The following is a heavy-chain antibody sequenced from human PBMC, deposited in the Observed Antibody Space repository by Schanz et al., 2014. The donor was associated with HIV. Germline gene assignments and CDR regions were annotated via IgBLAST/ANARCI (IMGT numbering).Heavy chain of an antibody. V-gene: IGHV4-4*02. CDR2: INDSGRA. D-gene: IGHD3-16*01. Sequence: QVQLQESGPGLVKPSQTLSLTCTVSGGSISSGDYWTWLRQSPGKALEWIGEINDSGRASINPPLKSRVTMSVDTSKNQFSLKLSSVTAADTAFYYCAKDGGRMGGQRQLFAYWGHGTLVTVSS. CDR3: AKDGGRMGGQRQLFAY. CDR1: GGSISSGDY. J-gene: IGHJ4*03.